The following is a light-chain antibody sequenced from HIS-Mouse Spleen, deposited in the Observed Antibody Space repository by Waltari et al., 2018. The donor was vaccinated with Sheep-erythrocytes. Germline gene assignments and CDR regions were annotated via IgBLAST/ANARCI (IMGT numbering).Light chain of an antibody. CDR3: QAWDSSTAV. Sequence: SYELTQPPSVPVSPGQTASITRSGDKLGDKYACWYQQKPGQSPVLVIYQDSKRPSGIPERFSGSNSGNTATLTISGTQAMDEADYYCQAWDSSTAVFGGGTKLTVL. V-gene: IGLV3-1*01. CDR2: QDS. J-gene: IGLJ2*01. CDR1: KLGDKY.